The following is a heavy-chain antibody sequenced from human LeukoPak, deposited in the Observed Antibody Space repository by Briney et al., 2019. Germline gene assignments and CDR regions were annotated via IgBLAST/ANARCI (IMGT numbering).Heavy chain of an antibody. D-gene: IGHD2-15*01. CDR2: INPNSGGT. V-gene: IGHV1-2*02. Sequence: ASVKVSCKASGYTFTGYYMHWVRQAPGQGLEWMGWINPNSGGTNYAQKFQGRVTMTRDTSISTAYMELSRLRSDDTAVYYCARCGRLGYCSGGAIDYWGQGTLVTVSS. CDR1: GYTFTGYY. CDR3: ARCGRLGYCSGGAIDY. J-gene: IGHJ4*02.